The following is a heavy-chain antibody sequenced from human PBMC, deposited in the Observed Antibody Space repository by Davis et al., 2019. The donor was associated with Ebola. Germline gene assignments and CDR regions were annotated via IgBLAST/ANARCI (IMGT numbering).Heavy chain of an antibody. CDR1: GFTVSRNY. CDR3: AKDTSAVNHV. D-gene: IGHD1-26*01. Sequence: GGSLRLSCAASGFTVSRNYMNWVRQAPGKGLEWVSIIYSDGRTYYADSVKGRFTISRDDSKNTLYLQMNSLRAEDTAMLYCAKDTSAVNHVWGQGTLVIVSS. CDR2: IYSDGRT. J-gene: IGHJ1*01. V-gene: IGHV3-53*05.